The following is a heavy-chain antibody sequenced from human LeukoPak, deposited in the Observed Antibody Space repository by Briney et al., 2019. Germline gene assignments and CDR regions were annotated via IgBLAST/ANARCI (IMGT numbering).Heavy chain of an antibody. J-gene: IGHJ5*02. CDR2: IYYSGST. CDR3: ARDSRFDP. Sequence: SETLSLTCTVSGGSISGFYWSWIRQPPGKGLEWIGYIYYSGSTNYNPSLKSRVTISVDTSKNQFSLKLSSVTAADTAVYYCARDSRFDPWGQGTLVTVSS. V-gene: IGHV4-59*12. CDR1: GGSISGFY.